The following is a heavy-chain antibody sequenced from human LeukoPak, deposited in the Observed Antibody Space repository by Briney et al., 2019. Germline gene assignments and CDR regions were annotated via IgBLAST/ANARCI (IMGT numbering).Heavy chain of an antibody. Sequence: PGGSLRLSCAASGFTFSSSWMTWVRQAPGKGLEWVASIREDGSEKTSVDSVKGRFTISRDNAKNSLYLQMDSLRAEDTAVYYCARGGRDGYKSPNDYWGQGTLVTVSS. D-gene: IGHD5-24*01. CDR1: GFTFSSSW. CDR2: IREDGSEK. V-gene: IGHV3-7*01. CDR3: ARGGRDGYKSPNDY. J-gene: IGHJ4*02.